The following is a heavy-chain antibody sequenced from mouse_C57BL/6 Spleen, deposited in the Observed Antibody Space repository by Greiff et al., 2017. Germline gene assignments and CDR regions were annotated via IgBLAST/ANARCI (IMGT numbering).Heavy chain of an antibody. CDR1: GYTFTSYW. J-gene: IGHJ4*01. CDR3: AREDYGRAMDY. Sequence: VKLQESGTELVKPGASVKLSCKASGYTFTSYWMHWVKQRPGQGLEWIGNINPSNGGTNYNEKFKSKATLTVDKSSSTAYMQLSSLTSEDSAVYYCAREDYGRAMDYWGQGTSVTVSS. D-gene: IGHD1-1*01. CDR2: INPSNGGT. V-gene: IGHV1-53*01.